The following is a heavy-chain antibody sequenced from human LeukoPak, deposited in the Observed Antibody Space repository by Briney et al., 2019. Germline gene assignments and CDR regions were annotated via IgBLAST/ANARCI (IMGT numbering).Heavy chain of an antibody. Sequence: PGGSLRLSCAASGFTFSSYGMHWVRQAPGKGLEWVAVISYDGSNKYYADSVKGRFTISRDNSKNTLYLQMNSLRAEDTAVYYCAKDIVGATWPARGFFDYWGQGTLVTVSP. V-gene: IGHV3-30*18. D-gene: IGHD1-26*01. CDR3: AKDIVGATWPARGFFDY. J-gene: IGHJ4*02. CDR2: ISYDGSNK. CDR1: GFTFSSYG.